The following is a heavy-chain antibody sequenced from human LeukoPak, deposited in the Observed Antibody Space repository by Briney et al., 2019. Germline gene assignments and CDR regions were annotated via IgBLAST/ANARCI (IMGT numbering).Heavy chain of an antibody. Sequence: GGSLRLSRAASGFTHWSLRMLCAPPARGRGGVWGSSLSSRSNYIQYADSVQGRFTISRDNAKNSLYLQMNSLRAEDTAVYYCARDRGVYSRTLEDWGQGTLVTVSS. CDR3: ARDRGVYSRTLED. CDR1: GFTHWSLR. V-gene: IGHV3-21*01. CDR2: LSSRSNYI. J-gene: IGHJ4*02. D-gene: IGHD6-13*01.